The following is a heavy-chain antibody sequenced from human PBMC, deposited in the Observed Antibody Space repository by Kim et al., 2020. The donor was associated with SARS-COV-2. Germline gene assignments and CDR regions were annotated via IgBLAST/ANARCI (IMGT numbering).Heavy chain of an antibody. CDR1: GFTFDDYA. CDR3: AKIHCVFTGYVVDV. Sequence: GGSLRLSCAASGFTFDDYAMHWVRQAPGKGLELVSCISWNSGSISYSDSVKGRFTISRDNAKNSLYMQMNSLRAEETSLDYCAKIHCVFTGYVVDVWGQG. CDR2: ISWNSGSI. V-gene: IGHV3-9*01. D-gene: IGHD2-8*02. J-gene: IGHJ6*01.